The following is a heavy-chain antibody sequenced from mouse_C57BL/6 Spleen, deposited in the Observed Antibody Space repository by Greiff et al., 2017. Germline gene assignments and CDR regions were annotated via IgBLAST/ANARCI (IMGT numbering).Heavy chain of an antibody. CDR2: ISSGSSYI. CDR1: GFTFSSYG. CDR3: ERQEPLIPTVVPYLDY. V-gene: IGHV5-6*01. J-gene: IGHJ2*01. Sequence: EVHLVESGGDLVKPGGSLKLSCAASGFTFSSYGMSWVRQTPDKRLEWVATISSGSSYIYSPDSVKGRFTISRDNAKNTLYLQMRSLKSEDTAMXYCERQEPLIPTVVPYLDYWGQGTTLTVSS. D-gene: IGHD1-1*01.